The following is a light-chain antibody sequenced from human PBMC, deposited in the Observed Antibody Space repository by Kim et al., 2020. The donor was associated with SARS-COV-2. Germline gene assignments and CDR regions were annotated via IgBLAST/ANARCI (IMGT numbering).Light chain of an antibody. Sequence: ASVEDTVTITCRARQSIANNVAWVQQRPGKAPQSLVYAASSLDSVVPPRFSGSGSGTDFILTLSSLQPEDYAPYYCQQYAGYPRTFGQGTKVDIK. CDR3: QQYAGYPRT. CDR2: AAS. V-gene: IGKV1-16*01. J-gene: IGKJ1*01. CDR1: QSIANN.